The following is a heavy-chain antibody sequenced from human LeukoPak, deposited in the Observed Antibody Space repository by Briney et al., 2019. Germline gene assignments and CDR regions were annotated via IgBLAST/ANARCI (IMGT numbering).Heavy chain of an antibody. V-gene: IGHV4-34*01. CDR1: GGSINSGEYY. CDR2: INHSGST. Sequence: PSETLSLTCTVSGGSINSGEYYWSWIRQPPGKGLEWIGEINHSGSTNYNPSLKSRVTISVDTSKNQFSLKLSSVTAADTAVYYCAMIVVALGVPFDYWGQGTLVTVSS. CDR3: AMIVVALGVPFDY. J-gene: IGHJ4*02. D-gene: IGHD3-22*01.